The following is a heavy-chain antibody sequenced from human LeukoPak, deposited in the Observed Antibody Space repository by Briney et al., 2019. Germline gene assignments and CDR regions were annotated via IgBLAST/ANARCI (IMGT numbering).Heavy chain of an antibody. V-gene: IGHV3-23*01. CDR3: ARKGAGLDAFDL. CDR2: ISRSGGST. J-gene: IGHJ3*01. Sequence: GGSLGLSCAASGFTFSNYGMSWVRQAPGKGLEWVSSISRSGGSTHYADSVKGRFVISRDTSKNTLHLQMNSLTAGDTAVYYCARKGAGLDAFDLWGQGTVVTVSS. CDR1: GFTFSNYG. D-gene: IGHD3/OR15-3a*01.